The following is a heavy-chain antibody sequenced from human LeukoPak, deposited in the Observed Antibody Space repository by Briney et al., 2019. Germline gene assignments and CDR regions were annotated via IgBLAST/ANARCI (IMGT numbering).Heavy chain of an antibody. CDR2: INPSGGST. CDR3: ARGGYYGSGSYYNRPFDY. J-gene: IGHJ4*02. V-gene: IGHV1-46*01. Sequence: ASVKVSCKASGYTFTSYYVHWVRQAPGQGLEWMGIINPSGGSTSYAQKFQGRVTMTRDMSTSTVYMELSSLRSEDTAVYYCARGGYYGSGSYYNRPFDYWGQGTLVTVSS. D-gene: IGHD3-10*01. CDR1: GYTFTSYY.